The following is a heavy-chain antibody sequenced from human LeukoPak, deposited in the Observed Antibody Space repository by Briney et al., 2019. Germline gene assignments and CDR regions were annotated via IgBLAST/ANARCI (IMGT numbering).Heavy chain of an antibody. CDR3: ARLAGFFVTMVRGIAFDP. CDR1: SGSISNSNYY. CDR2: IFYSGST. Sequence: SETLSLTCSVSSGSISNSNYYWGWIRQPPGKGLEWIGSIFYSGSTDYNPSLKSRVTISVDTSKNQFSLTLNSVTAADTAMYYCARLAGFFVTMVRGIAFDPWGQGTLVTVSS. D-gene: IGHD3-10*01. V-gene: IGHV4-39*01. J-gene: IGHJ5*02.